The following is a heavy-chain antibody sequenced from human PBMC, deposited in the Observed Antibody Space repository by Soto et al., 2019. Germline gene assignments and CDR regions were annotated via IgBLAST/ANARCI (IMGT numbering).Heavy chain of an antibody. CDR3: ARANFDF. J-gene: IGHJ4*02. Sequence: GGSLRLSCAASGFAVGSNFMSWVRQAPGKGLEWVSAISGGGGSTYYAASVKGRFTISRDNSKNTLYLQMNSLRAEDTAVYYCARANFDFRGQGTLVTVSS. CDR2: ISGGGGST. CDR1: GFAVGSNF. V-gene: IGHV3-23*01. D-gene: IGHD3-3*01.